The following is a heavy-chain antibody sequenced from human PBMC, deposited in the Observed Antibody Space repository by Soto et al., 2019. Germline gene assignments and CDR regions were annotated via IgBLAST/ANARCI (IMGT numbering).Heavy chain of an antibody. J-gene: IGHJ4*02. D-gene: IGHD2-2*02. CDR3: AKCAGDTATSCYRGIDY. CDR1: GFTFSIYA. Sequence: EVQLLESGGGLVQPGESLKLSCAASGFTFSIYAMSWVRQAPGTGLEWVSGISYSGSSTYYADSVKGRFTISRDNSKNTLYLQMNSLRGEDTAIYYCAKCAGDTATSCYRGIDYGGRGTLVTFSS. CDR2: ISYSGSST. V-gene: IGHV3-23*01.